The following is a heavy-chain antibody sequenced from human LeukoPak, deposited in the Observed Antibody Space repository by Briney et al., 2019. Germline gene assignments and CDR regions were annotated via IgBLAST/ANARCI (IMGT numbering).Heavy chain of an antibody. D-gene: IGHD3-9*01. V-gene: IGHV1-2*06. CDR2: INPNNGGT. Sequence: ASVKVSCKASGYTFTGYYMHWVRQAPGQELEWMGRINPNNGGTNYAQKFQGRVTMTRDTSISTAYMELSRLRSDDTAVYYCARDYYDTLTGYYREDYWGQGTLVTVSS. J-gene: IGHJ4*02. CDR1: GYTFTGYY. CDR3: ARDYYDTLTGYYREDY.